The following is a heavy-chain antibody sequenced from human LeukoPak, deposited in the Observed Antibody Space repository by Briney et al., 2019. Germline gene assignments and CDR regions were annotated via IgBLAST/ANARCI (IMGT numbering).Heavy chain of an antibody. CDR2: INPNSGGT. V-gene: IGHV1-2*02. CDR1: GYTFTGYY. Sequence: GASVKVSCKASGYTFTGYYMHWVRQAPGQGLEWMGWINPNSGGTNYAQKFQGRVTMTRDTSISTAYMELSRLRSDDTAVYYCARGACSSTSCYTIWFDPWGQGTLVTVSS. J-gene: IGHJ5*02. D-gene: IGHD2-2*02. CDR3: ARGACSSTSCYTIWFDP.